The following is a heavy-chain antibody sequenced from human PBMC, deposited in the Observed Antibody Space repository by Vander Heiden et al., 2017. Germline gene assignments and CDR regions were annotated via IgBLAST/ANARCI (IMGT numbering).Heavy chain of an antibody. CDR1: GFTFSSYA. CDR2: IAGNGGNT. J-gene: IGHJ5*02. Sequence: EVQLLESGGGLVQPGGSQTLSCAASGFTFSSYALNWVRQAPGKGLEWVSAIAGNGGNTYYADSVKGRFTISRDNSKNTLYLQMSSLRVEDTAVYYCAKRYGDYETDTWGQGTLVTVSS. V-gene: IGHV3-23*01. CDR3: AKRYGDYETDT. D-gene: IGHD4-17*01.